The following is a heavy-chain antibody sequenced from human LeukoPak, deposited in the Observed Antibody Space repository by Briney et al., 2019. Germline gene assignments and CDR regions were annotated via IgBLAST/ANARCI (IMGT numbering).Heavy chain of an antibody. D-gene: IGHD3-22*01. CDR3: AKVTYYYDSSGYADY. CDR1: GFTFSSYV. J-gene: IGHJ4*02. V-gene: IGHV3-23*01. CDR2: ISGSGGST. Sequence: GGSLRLSCAASGFTFSSYVMSWVRQAPGKGLEWVSAISGSGGSTYYADSVKGRFTISRDNSKNTLYLQMNSLRAEDTAVYYCAKVTYYYDSSGYADYWGQGTLVTVSS.